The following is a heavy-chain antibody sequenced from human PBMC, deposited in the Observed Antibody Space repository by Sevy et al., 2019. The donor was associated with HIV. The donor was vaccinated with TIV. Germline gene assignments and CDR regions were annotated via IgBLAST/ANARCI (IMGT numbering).Heavy chain of an antibody. Sequence: GGSLRLSCAASGFTFSSYEMNWVRQAPGKGLEWVSFISGSGYLIYYADSVKGRFTISRDNAKNSLYLQMNSLRAEDTAVYYCASSAPGGYFDYWGQGTLVTVSS. D-gene: IGHD2-15*01. J-gene: IGHJ4*02. V-gene: IGHV3-48*03. CDR2: ISGSGYLI. CDR3: ASSAPGGYFDY. CDR1: GFTFSSYE.